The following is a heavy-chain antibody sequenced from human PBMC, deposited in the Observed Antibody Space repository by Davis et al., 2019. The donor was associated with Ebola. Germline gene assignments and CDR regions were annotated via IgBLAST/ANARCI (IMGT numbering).Heavy chain of an antibody. D-gene: IGHD6-13*01. CDR1: GFTFRNYW. J-gene: IGHJ4*02. V-gene: IGHV3-7*03. CDR2: IRPDGSEE. Sequence: GGFLRLSCAASGFTFRNYWMSWVRQAPGKGLEWVANIRPDGSEEQYVDSLKGRFTISRDNAKNSLYLQVNSLRDEDTAVYYCAKFSRAGESDWGQGTLVTVSS. CDR3: AKFSRAGESD.